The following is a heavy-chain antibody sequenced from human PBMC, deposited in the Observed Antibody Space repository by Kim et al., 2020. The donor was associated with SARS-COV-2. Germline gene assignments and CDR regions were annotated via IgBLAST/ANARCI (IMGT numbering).Heavy chain of an antibody. CDR2: ISWNSGSI. J-gene: IGHJ6*01. CDR1: GFTFDDYA. Sequence: GGSLRLSCAASGFTFDDYAMHWVRQAPGKGLEWVSGISWNSGSIGYADSVKGRFTISRDNAKNSLYLQMNSLRAEDTAVYYCAKDIVRSAGTTLYYYYG. V-gene: IGHV3-9*01. CDR3: AKDIVRSAGTTLYYYYG. D-gene: IGHD6-13*01.